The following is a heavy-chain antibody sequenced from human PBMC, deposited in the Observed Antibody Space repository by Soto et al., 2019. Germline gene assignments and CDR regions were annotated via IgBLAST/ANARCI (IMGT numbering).Heavy chain of an antibody. V-gene: IGHV3-48*01. CDR3: ARANYYGSPGDFDY. D-gene: IGHD3-10*01. CDR2: ISSSSSTI. J-gene: IGHJ4*02. CDR1: GFTFSSYS. Sequence: PGGPLRLSCAASGFTFSSYSMNWVRPAPGKGLEWVSYISSSSSTIYYADSVKGRFTISRDNAKNSLYLQMNSLRAEDTAVYYCARANYYGSPGDFDYWGQGTLVTVSS.